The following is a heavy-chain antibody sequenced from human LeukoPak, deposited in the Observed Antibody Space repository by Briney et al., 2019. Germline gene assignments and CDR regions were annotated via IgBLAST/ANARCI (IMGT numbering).Heavy chain of an antibody. CDR3: ARDVKEDIVVVPAY. Sequence: ASVKVSCKASGYTFTSYGISWVRQAPGQGLEWMGWINPNSGGTNYAQKFQGRVTMTRDTSISTAYMELSRLRSDDTAVYYCARDVKEDIVVVPAYWGQGTLVTVSS. J-gene: IGHJ4*02. CDR1: GYTFTSYG. CDR2: INPNSGGT. V-gene: IGHV1-2*02. D-gene: IGHD2-2*01.